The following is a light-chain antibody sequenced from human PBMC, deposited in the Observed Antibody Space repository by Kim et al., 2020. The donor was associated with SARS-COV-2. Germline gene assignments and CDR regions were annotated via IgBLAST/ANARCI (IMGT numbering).Light chain of an antibody. CDR3: QQYDTDLWT. J-gene: IGKJ1*01. CDR2: KAS. V-gene: IGKV1-5*03. Sequence: DIQMTQSPSTLPASLGDRITITCRASQSISSWLAWYQQKPGKAPKLLIYKASNLQSGVPSRFSGSGSGTEFTVTISSLQPDDFATYYCQQYDTDLWTFGQGTKVDIK. CDR1: QSISSW.